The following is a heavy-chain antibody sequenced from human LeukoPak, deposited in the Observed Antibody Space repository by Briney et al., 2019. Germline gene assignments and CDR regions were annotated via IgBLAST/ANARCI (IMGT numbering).Heavy chain of an antibody. V-gene: IGHV6-1*01. CDR2: TYYRSSKWNY. D-gene: IGHD2-21*01. CDR3: ARGRYSGFDI. Sequence: SQTLSLTCAISGDGVSSSSIAWNWIRQSPSRGLEWLGRTYYRSSKWNYEYAVSVKSRINVNLDTFRDQLSLQLNSVTPEDTAVYYCARGRYSGFDIWGQGTMVTVSS. CDR1: GDGVSSSSIA. J-gene: IGHJ3*02.